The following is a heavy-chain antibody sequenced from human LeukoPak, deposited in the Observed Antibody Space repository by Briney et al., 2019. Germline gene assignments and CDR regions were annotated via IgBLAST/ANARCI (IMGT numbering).Heavy chain of an antibody. J-gene: IGHJ4*02. CDR1: GYTFTSYD. D-gene: IGHD3-16*02. CDR3: ARGRITFGGVIVIQYFDY. CDR2: MNPNSGNT. Sequence: ASVKVSCKASGYTFTSYDINWVRQATAQGREWMGWMNPNSGNTGYAQKFQGRVTMTRNTSISTAYMELSSLRSEDTAVYYCARGRITFGGVIVIQYFDYWGQGTLVTVSS. V-gene: IGHV1-8*01.